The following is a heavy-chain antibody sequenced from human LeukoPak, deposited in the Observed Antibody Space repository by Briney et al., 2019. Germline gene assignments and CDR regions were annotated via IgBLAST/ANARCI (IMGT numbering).Heavy chain of an antibody. CDR3: ARDYYDSSGYYLGAFDI. Sequence: GGSLRLSCAASGFTVSSNYMSWVRQAPGRGLEWVSVIYSGGRTYYADSVKGRFTISRDNSKNTLYLQMNSLRAEDTAVYYCARDYYDSSGYYLGAFDIWGQGTMVTVSS. J-gene: IGHJ3*02. CDR2: IYSGGRT. D-gene: IGHD3-22*01. CDR1: GFTVSSNY. V-gene: IGHV3-53*01.